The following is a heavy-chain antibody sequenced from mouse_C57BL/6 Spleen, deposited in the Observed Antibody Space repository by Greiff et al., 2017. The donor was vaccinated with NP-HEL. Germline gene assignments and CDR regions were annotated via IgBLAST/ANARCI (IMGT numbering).Heavy chain of an antibody. CDR1: GYTFTSYW. D-gene: IGHD4-1*01. V-gene: IGHV1-69*01. Sequence: VQLQQPGAELVMPGASVKLSCKASGYTFTSYWMHWVKQRPGQGLEWIGEIDPSDSYTNYNQKFKGKSTLTVDKSSSTAYMQLSSLTNEDSAVYYCTRPGTGYYFDYWGQGTTLTVSS. J-gene: IGHJ2*01. CDR2: IDPSDSYT. CDR3: TRPGTGYYFDY.